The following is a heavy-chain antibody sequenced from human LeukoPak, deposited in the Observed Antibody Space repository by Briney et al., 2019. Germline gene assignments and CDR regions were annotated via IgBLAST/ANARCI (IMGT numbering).Heavy chain of an antibody. V-gene: IGHV3-23*01. Sequence: GGSLRLSCAASGFTLSSYAMSWVRQAPGKGLEWVSSIGAGGGSTYYADSVKGRFTISRDNSKNTLSLQMNSLRADDTAVYFCAKGAAYSSTWYPLDYWGQGTLVIVSS. CDR2: IGAGGGST. CDR3: AKGAAYSSTWYPLDY. CDR1: GFTLSSYA. J-gene: IGHJ4*02. D-gene: IGHD6-13*01.